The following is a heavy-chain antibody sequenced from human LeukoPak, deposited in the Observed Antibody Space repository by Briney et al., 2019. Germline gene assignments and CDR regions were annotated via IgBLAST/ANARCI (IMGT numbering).Heavy chain of an antibody. D-gene: IGHD5-18*01. CDR3: AKDPSRQLWPNFFDY. Sequence: PGGSLRLSCAASGFTFDDYAMHWVRQAPGKGLEWVSGISWNSGSIDYADSVEGRFTISRDNAKNSLYLQMNSLRAEDTALYYCAKDPSRQLWPNFFDYGGQGTLVTV. J-gene: IGHJ4*02. CDR1: GFTFDDYA. CDR2: ISWNSGSI. V-gene: IGHV3-9*01.